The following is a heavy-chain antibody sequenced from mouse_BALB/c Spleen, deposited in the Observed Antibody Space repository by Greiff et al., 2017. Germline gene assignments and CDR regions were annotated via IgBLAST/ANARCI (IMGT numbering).Heavy chain of an antibody. D-gene: IGHD2-2*01. CDR1: GYTFTSYY. J-gene: IGHJ2*01. CDR2: INPSNGGT. Sequence: QVQLKQPGAELVKPGASVKLSCKASGYTFTSYYMYWVKQRPGQGLEWIGGINPSNGGTNFNEKFKSKATLTVDKSSSTAYMQLSSLTSEDSAVYYCTRYGYDPSYYFDYWGQGTTLTVSS. CDR3: TRYGYDPSYYFDY. V-gene: IGHV1S81*02.